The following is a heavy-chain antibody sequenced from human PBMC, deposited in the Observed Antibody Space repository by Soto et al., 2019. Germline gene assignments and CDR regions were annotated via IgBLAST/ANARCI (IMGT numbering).Heavy chain of an antibody. V-gene: IGHV1-18*04. CDR2: ISAYNGNT. CDR1: GYTFTSYG. D-gene: IGHD2-2*02. CDR3: ARDRGDCSSTSCYTPYYYYGMDV. J-gene: IGHJ6*02. Sequence: ASVKVSCKASGYTFTSYGISWVRQAPGQGLEWMGWISAYNGNTNYAQKLQGRVTMTTDTSTSTAYMELRSLRSDDTAVYYCARDRGDCSSTSCYTPYYYYGMDVWGQGTTVTVSS.